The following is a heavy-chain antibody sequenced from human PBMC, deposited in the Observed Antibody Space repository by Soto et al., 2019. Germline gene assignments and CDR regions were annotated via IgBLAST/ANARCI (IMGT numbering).Heavy chain of an antibody. CDR1: GGSISSVNW. Sequence: QVQLQESGPGLVKPSGTLSLTCAVSGGSISSVNWWTWVRQPPGKGLEWIGEIYHSGNTNYNPSLKSRVTISIDISKSQFSLRLTSVTAADTAVYYCARKSFDAPLVFDYWGQGTLVTVSS. V-gene: IGHV4-4*02. CDR3: ARKSFDAPLVFDY. CDR2: IYHSGNT. D-gene: IGHD3-9*01. J-gene: IGHJ4*02.